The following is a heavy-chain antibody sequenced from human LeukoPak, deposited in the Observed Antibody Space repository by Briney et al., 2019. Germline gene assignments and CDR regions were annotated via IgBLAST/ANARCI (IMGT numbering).Heavy chain of an antibody. Sequence: GESLKISCKGSGYRFSNYWIGWVRQMPGKGLEWMGIVYPDDSDTRYSPSFQGQVTISADKSISTAYLQWSSLKASDTAMYYCAIGGDSTTSCYRCFNFWGQGTLVTVSS. CDR2: VYPDDSDT. CDR1: GYRFSNYW. V-gene: IGHV5-51*01. D-gene: IGHD2-2*02. J-gene: IGHJ4*02. CDR3: AIGGDSTTSCYRCFNF.